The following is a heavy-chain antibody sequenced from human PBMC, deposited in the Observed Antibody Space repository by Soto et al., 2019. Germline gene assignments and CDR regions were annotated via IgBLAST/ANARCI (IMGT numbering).Heavy chain of an antibody. V-gene: IGHV3-7*01. CDR2: INQDGSEK. CDR1: EFTFSSYW. D-gene: IGHD3-3*01. J-gene: IGHJ4*02. CDR3: ARAYYTTSRYPDY. Sequence: GGSLRLSCAASEFTFSSYWMNWVRQAPGKGLEWVANINQDGSEKYYVDSVKGRFTISRDNAKNSLYLQLNSLRAEDTAVYYCARAYYTTSRYPDYWGQGTLVTVSS.